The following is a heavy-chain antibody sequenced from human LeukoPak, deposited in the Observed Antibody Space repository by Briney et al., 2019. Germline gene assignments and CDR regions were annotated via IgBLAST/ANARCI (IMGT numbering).Heavy chain of an antibody. CDR3: ARDKELSSSLGNYYMDV. CDR1: GFTFDDYG. V-gene: IGHV3-20*04. D-gene: IGHD1-7*01. J-gene: IGHJ6*03. CDR2: INWNGGST. Sequence: PGGSLRLSCAASGFTFDDYGMSWVRQAPGKGLEWVSGINWNGGSTGYADSVKGRFTISRDNAKNSLYLQMNSLRAEDTALYYCARDKELSSSLGNYYMDVWGKGTTVTVSS.